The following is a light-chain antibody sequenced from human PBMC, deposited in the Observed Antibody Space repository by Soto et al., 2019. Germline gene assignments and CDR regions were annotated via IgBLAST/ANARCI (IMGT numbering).Light chain of an antibody. J-gene: IGKJ1*01. CDR2: GAS. CDR3: QQYGSSGT. Sequence: EIVLTQSPGTLSLSPGGRATLSCRASRSVSNSFLAWYQQKPGQAPRLLIYGASSRATGIPDRFSGSGSGTDFTLTISRLEPEDFAVYYCQQYGSSGTFGQGTKV. V-gene: IGKV3-20*01. CDR1: RSVSNSF.